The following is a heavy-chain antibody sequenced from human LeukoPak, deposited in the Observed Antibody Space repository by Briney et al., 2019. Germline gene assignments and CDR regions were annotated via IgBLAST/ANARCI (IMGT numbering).Heavy chain of an antibody. CDR3: ARPTRSYLYWNFDL. CDR2: IYYSEYT. Sequence: SETLSLTCTVSGGSISSYYWSWIRQPPGKGLEWIGYIYYSEYTKYNPSLQSRVTISVDTSKNQFSLKLTSVTAADTAVYYCARPTRSYLYWNFDLWGRGTLVTVSS. J-gene: IGHJ2*01. CDR1: GGSISSYY. D-gene: IGHD1-26*01. V-gene: IGHV4-59*08.